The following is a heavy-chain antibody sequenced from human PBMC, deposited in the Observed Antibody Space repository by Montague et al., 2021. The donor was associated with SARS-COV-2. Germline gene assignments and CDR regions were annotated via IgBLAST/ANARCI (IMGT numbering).Heavy chain of an antibody. J-gene: IGHJ3*02. CDR2: IYYSGST. Sequence: SETLSLTCTVSGGSISSYYWSWIRQPPGKGLEWIGYIYYSGSTNXNPSLTSRVTISVDTSKNQFSLKLSSVTAADTAVYYCARRALGYCSITSWETAFDIWGQGTMVTVSS. V-gene: IGHV4-59*08. CDR1: GGSISSYY. D-gene: IGHD2-2*01. CDR3: ARRALGYCSITSWETAFDI.